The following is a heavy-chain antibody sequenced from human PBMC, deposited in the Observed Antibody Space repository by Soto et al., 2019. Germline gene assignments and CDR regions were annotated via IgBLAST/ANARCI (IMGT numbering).Heavy chain of an antibody. CDR3: ASAGGLGAVAVDY. V-gene: IGHV4-39*07. CDR1: GGSISSSTDC. J-gene: IGHJ4*02. Sequence: SETLSLTCTVSGGSISSSTDCWGWIRQPPGKGLEWIGNIYHSGSTYYNPSLKSRVTISVDRSKNQFSLKLSSVTAADTAVYYCASAGGLGAVAVDYWGRGTLVTVSS. CDR2: IYHSGST. D-gene: IGHD6-13*01.